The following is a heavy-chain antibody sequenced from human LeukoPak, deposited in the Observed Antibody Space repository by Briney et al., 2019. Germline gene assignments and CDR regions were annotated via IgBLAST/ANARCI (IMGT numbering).Heavy chain of an antibody. Sequence: GGSLRLSCAASGFTFDDYAMHWVRQAPGKGLEWVSGISWNSGSIGYADSVKGRFTISRDNAKNSLYLQMNSLRAEDTAVYYCAKVLSGGPDYWGQGTLVTVSS. CDR1: GFTFDDYA. CDR3: AKVLSGGPDY. V-gene: IGHV3-9*01. J-gene: IGHJ4*02. D-gene: IGHD3-3*01. CDR2: ISWNSGSI.